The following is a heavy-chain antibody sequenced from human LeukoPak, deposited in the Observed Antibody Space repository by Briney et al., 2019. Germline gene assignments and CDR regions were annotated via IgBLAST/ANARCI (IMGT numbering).Heavy chain of an antibody. Sequence: AGGSLRLSCAVSGFTFSTHSMNWVRQDPGTVLEWVSYIISSSNTIYYADSVKGRFTISRDNAKNSLYLQMNSLRAEDTAVYYCARAVGHGSGSPRMDVWGKGTTVTVSS. J-gene: IGHJ6*04. V-gene: IGHV3-48*01. CDR1: GFTFSTHS. D-gene: IGHD3-10*01. CDR2: IISSSNTI. CDR3: ARAVGHGSGSPRMDV.